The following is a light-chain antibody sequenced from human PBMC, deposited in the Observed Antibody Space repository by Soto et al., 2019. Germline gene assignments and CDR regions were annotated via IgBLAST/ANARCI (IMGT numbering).Light chain of an antibody. J-gene: IGLJ1*01. CDR1: GSDVGRSNH. V-gene: IGLV2-14*01. Sequence: QSVLTQPASVSGSPGQSITISCTGTGSDVGRSNHVSCYQHHPGNAPKLIIYEVSYRPSGVSNRFSGSKSGYTASLTISGLQAEDESDYYCNSQTSSGIRVFGTGTKFTVL. CDR3: NSQTSSGIRV. CDR2: EVS.